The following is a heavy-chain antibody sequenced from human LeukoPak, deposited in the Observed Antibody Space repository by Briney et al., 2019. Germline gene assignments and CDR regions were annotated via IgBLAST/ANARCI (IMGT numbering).Heavy chain of an antibody. CDR3: ARTYYDFWSGYYTRNYYYYGMDV. D-gene: IGHD3-3*01. V-gene: IGHV1-24*01. CDR2: FDPEDGET. J-gene: IGHJ6*02. Sequence: ASVKVSCKVSGYTLTELSMHWVRQAPGKGLEWMGGFDPEDGETIYAQKFQGRVTITADKSTSTAYMELSSLRSEDTAVYYCARTYYDFWSGYYTRNYYYYGMDVWGQGTTVTVSS. CDR1: GYTLTELS.